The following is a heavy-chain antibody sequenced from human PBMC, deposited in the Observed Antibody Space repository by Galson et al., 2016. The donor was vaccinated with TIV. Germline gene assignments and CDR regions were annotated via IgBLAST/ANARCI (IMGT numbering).Heavy chain of an antibody. D-gene: IGHD3-22*01. V-gene: IGHV3-21*01. Sequence: SLRLSCAASGFTFSTYTINWVRQAPGKGLEWVSSISTSSLYKYYADSVKGRFTISRDNTKNSLYLQMNSLRAEDTAVYFCARGAYDSSGYGGWFDPWGQGTLVIVSS. CDR2: ISTSSLYK. J-gene: IGHJ5*02. CDR1: GFTFSTYT. CDR3: ARGAYDSSGYGGWFDP.